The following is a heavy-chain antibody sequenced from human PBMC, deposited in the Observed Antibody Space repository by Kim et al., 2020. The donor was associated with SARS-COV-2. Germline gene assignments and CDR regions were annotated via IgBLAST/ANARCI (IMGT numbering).Heavy chain of an antibody. CDR3: ARAAHGSLDV. Sequence: ASVKVSCKASGYTLTSNHMHWVRQAPGQGLEWLGIIDPSGGSTTYAQKLQGRVTMTRDTSTSTVYMELSSLRSEDTAVYYCARAAHGSLDVWGQGTTVTVSS. V-gene: IGHV1-46*04. CDR2: IDPSGGST. CDR1: GYTLTSNH. J-gene: IGHJ6*02.